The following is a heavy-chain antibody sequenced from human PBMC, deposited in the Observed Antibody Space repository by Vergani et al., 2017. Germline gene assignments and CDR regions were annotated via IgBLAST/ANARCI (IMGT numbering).Heavy chain of an antibody. CDR1: GFTFSNFG. CDR3: AKCLRDSTDGLPDS. Sequence: QVQLVESEGGVVQPGRSLTLSCVASGFTFSNFGMHWIRQAPGKGLEWLAYIGKDGINTRYRDAVKGRFTVSRDNSKDILYLQMDSLRSEDTALYYCAKCLRDSTDGLPDSWGPGTLVIVSS. CDR2: IGKDGINT. V-gene: IGHV3-30*02. J-gene: IGHJ4*02. D-gene: IGHD2-21*02.